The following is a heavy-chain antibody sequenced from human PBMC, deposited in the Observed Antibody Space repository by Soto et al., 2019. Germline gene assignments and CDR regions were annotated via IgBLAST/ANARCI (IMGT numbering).Heavy chain of an antibody. D-gene: IGHD3-9*01. CDR1: GGSISSYY. J-gene: IGHJ4*02. V-gene: IGHV4-59*01. Sequence: QVQLQESGPGLVKPSETLSLTCTVSGGSISSYYWSWIRQPPGKGLEWIGYIYYSGSTNYNPSLKSRVTISVDTSKNQFSLKLSSVTAADTAVYYCARVNTNYDILTGYSTPHVDYCGQGTLVTVSS. CDR2: IYYSGST. CDR3: ARVNTNYDILTGYSTPHVDY.